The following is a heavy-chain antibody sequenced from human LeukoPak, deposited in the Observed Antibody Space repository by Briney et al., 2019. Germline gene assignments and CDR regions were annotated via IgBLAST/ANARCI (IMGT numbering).Heavy chain of an antibody. J-gene: IGHJ4*02. CDR1: GFTFSSYS. CDR3: ASFETVAAKPFDY. Sequence: PGGSLRLSCAASGFTFSSYSMNWVRQAPGKGLEWVSSISSESTYIFYADSVKGRFTISRDNAKNSLYLQMSSLRAEDTAVYYCASFETVAAKPFDYWGQGTLVTVSS. D-gene: IGHD6-19*01. CDR2: ISSESTYI. V-gene: IGHV3-21*01.